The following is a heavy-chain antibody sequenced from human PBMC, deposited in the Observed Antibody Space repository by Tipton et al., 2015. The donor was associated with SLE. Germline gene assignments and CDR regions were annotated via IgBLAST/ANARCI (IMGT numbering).Heavy chain of an antibody. CDR2: INHSGST. V-gene: IGHV4-34*01. CDR1: GGSFSGYY. Sequence: TLSLTCAVCGGSFSGYYWSWIRQPPGKGLEWIGEINHSGSTNYNPSLKSRVTISGDMSKNQFSMKLSSVTAADTAVYYCARSNYYGLGNLRGGYHYYGMDVWGQGTTVSVSS. D-gene: IGHD3-10*01. J-gene: IGHJ6*02. CDR3: ARSNYYGLGNLRGGYHYYGMDV.